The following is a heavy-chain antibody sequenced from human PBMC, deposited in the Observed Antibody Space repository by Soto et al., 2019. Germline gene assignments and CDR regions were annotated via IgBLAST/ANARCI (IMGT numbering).Heavy chain of an antibody. CDR2: INEDGGLK. Sequence: EVQLVESGGGLVQPGGSLRLSCAASGFTFSTYCMTWVRQAPGKGLEWVANINEDGGLKYYVDSVKGRFTISRDNAMNSLYQQMHSLRAEDTAVYYCARELKKYSNSSYYDAFDIWGQGKLVTVSS. CDR1: GFTFSTYC. J-gene: IGHJ3*02. CDR3: ARELKKYSNSSYYDAFDI. V-gene: IGHV3-7*01. D-gene: IGHD6-6*01.